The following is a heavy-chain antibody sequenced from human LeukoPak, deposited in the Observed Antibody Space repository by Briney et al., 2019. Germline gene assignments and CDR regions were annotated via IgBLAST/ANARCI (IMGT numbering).Heavy chain of an antibody. CDR2: IGTAGDT. Sequence: GGSLRLSCAASGFTFSSYDMHWVRQVTGKGLEWVSAIGTAGDTYYPGSVKGRFTISRENAKNSLYLQMNSLRAEDTAVYYCAKAEEFTDAFDIWGQGTMVTVSS. CDR1: GFTFSSYD. V-gene: IGHV3-13*01. J-gene: IGHJ3*02. CDR3: AKAEEFTDAFDI. D-gene: IGHD1-14*01.